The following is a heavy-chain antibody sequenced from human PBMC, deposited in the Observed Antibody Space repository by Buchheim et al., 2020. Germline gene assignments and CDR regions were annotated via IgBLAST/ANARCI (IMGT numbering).Heavy chain of an antibody. CDR2: INSDGSST. J-gene: IGHJ4*02. V-gene: IGHV3-74*01. CDR3: ARGRGVGTIDY. D-gene: IGHD1-26*01. CDR1: GFIFSSYW. Sequence: EVHLVESGGGLVQPGGSLRLSCAASGFIFSSYWMNWDRQAPGKGLVWISRINSDGSSTTYADSVKGRFTISRDSAENTLYLQMNSLRADDTAVYYCARGRGVGTIDYWGQGTL.